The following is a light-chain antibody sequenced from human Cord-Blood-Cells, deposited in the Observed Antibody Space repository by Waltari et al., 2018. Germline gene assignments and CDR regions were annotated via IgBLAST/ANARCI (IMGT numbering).Light chain of an antibody. Sequence: QSALTQPASVSGSPGQSITISCTGTSSDGGSYNLVYWYQHHPGKAPKLMIYEGSKRPSGVSNRFSGSKSGNTASLTISGLQAEDEADYYCCSYAGSSTWVFGGGTKLTVL. CDR3: CSYAGSSTWV. J-gene: IGLJ3*02. V-gene: IGLV2-23*01. CDR2: EGS. CDR1: SSDGGSYNL.